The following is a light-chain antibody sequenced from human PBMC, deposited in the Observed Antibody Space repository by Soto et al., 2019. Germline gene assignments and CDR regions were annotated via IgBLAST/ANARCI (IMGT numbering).Light chain of an antibody. J-gene: IGLJ2*01. CDR2: DVN. CDR1: SSDVGGYNY. Sequence: QSALTQPPSASGSPGQSVAISCSGTSSDVGGYNYVSWYQQHPGKAPKLMIYDVNKRPSGVPDRFSGSKSGNTASLTVSGLQAEDEADYYCISYAGSNKPVFGRGTKLTVL. V-gene: IGLV2-8*01. CDR3: ISYAGSNKPV.